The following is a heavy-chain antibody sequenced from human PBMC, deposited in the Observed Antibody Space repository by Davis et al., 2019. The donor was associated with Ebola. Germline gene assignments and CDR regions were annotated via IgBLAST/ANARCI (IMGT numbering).Heavy chain of an antibody. V-gene: IGHV4-30-4*07. D-gene: IGHD3-3*01. CDR2: IYYSGST. CDR3: ARVVYDFWSGYFDY. J-gene: IGHJ4*02. CDR1: GGSISSGGYS. Sequence: SETLSLTCAVSGGSISSGGYSWSWIRQPPGKGLEWIGYIYYSGSTYYNPSLKSRVTISVDTSKNQFSLKLSSVTAADTAVYYCARVVYDFWSGYFDYWGQGTLVTVSS.